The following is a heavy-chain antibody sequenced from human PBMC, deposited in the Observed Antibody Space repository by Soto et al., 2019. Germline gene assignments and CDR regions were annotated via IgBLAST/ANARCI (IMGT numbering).Heavy chain of an antibody. J-gene: IGHJ6*02. CDR2: INPNSGGT. V-gene: IGHV1-2*02. D-gene: IGHD5-12*01. Sequence: GASVKVSGKASGYTFTGYYMHWVRQAPGQGLEWMGWINPNSGGTNYAQKFQGRVTMTRDTSISTAYMELSRLRSDDTAVYYCARGSGYGAYYYYGMDVWGQGTTVTVS. CDR1: GYTFTGYY. CDR3: ARGSGYGAYYYYGMDV.